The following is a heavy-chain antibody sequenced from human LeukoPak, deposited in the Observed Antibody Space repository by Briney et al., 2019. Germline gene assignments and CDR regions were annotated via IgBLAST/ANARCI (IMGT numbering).Heavy chain of an antibody. Sequence: SETLSLTCTVSGGSISSYYWSWIRQPPGKGLEWIAYISDIGSINYNPSLKSRVTISLETSRNQFSLKLSSVTAADTAVYYCAGHHPRNTVDFWGQGTLVTVSS. V-gene: IGHV4-59*08. CDR3: AGHHPRNTVDF. J-gene: IGHJ4*02. D-gene: IGHD2/OR15-2a*01. CDR2: ISDIGSI. CDR1: GGSISSYY.